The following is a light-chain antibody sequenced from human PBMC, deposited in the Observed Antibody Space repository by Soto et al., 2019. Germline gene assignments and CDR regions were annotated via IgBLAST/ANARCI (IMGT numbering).Light chain of an antibody. CDR2: KVS. CDR3: MQGTHWPPL. V-gene: IGKV2-30*01. Sequence: DVVMTQSPLSLPVTLGPPASISCRSSQSLVYSDGNTYLSWFQQRPGQSPRRLIDKVSSRDSGVPDRVSGSGSGTDFTLKISRVEAEDIGVYYCMQGTHWPPLFGQGNKLEIK. J-gene: IGKJ2*01. CDR1: QSLVYSDGNTY.